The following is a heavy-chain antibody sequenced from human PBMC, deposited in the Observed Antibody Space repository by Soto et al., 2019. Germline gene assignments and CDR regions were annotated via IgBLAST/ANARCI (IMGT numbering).Heavy chain of an antibody. Sequence: QVQLVQSGAEVKKPGASVKVSCKASGYSFTDYHIHWVRQAPGQGLEWLGRINPKSGGTSTAQKFQGWVTMTTDTSIRTASMELPRLTSDDTAIYYCARGDSTDCSNGVCSFFYNHDMDVWGQGTTVTVAS. CDR3: ARGDSTDCSNGVCSFFYNHDMDV. V-gene: IGHV1-2*04. D-gene: IGHD2-8*01. J-gene: IGHJ6*02. CDR1: GYSFTDYH. CDR2: INPKSGGT.